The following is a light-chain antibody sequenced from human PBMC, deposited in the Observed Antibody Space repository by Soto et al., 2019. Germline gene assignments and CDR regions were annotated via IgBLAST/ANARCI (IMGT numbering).Light chain of an antibody. CDR3: QQYNSYSLYT. V-gene: IGKV1-5*01. Sequence: DIQMTQSPSTLSASVGDRVTITCRASQSISSWLAWYQQKPGKAPKLLIYDASSLESGVPSRFSGSGSGTEFSPPTSSRQPDDFATYYCQQYNSYSLYTFGQGTKLEIK. J-gene: IGKJ2*01. CDR2: DAS. CDR1: QSISSW.